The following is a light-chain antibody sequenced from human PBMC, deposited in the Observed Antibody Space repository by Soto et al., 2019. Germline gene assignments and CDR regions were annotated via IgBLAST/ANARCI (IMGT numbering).Light chain of an antibody. Sequence: EIVLTQSPGTLSLSPGERATLSCRASQSVSSSYLAWYQQKPGQAPRLLIYGASSRATGIPDRFSGSGSGTDVPLTIRRLEPEDFAVYYCQQYDSSPLTFGGGTKVEIK. CDR2: GAS. V-gene: IGKV3-20*01. CDR3: QQYDSSPLT. J-gene: IGKJ4*01. CDR1: QSVSSSY.